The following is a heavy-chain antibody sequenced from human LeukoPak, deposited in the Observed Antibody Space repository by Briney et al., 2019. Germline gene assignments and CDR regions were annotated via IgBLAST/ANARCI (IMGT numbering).Heavy chain of an antibody. CDR3: ASSTSNNFDY. D-gene: IGHD2/OR15-2a*01. Sequence: ASVKVSCKASGYTFTSNYIHWVRQAPGQGLEWMGMIYPRDGSTSYAQKFQGRVTVTRDTSTSTVHMELSGLRSEDTAVYYCASSTSNNFDYWGQGTLVTVSS. V-gene: IGHV1-46*01. CDR2: IYPRDGST. J-gene: IGHJ4*02. CDR1: GYTFTSNY.